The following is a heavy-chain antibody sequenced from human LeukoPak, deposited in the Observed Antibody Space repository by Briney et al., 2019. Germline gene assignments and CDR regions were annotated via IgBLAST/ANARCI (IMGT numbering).Heavy chain of an antibody. CDR3: ARNEVYYGSGSYYYGMDV. D-gene: IGHD3-10*01. J-gene: IGHJ6*02. V-gene: IGHV5-51*01. CDR1: GYSFTSYW. CDR2: IYPGDSDT. Sequence: GESLKIPCKGSGYSFTSYWIGWVRQMPGKGLEWMGIIYPGDSDTRYSPSFQGQVTISADKSISTAYLRWSSLKASDTAMYYCARNEVYYGSGSYYYGMDVWGQGTTVTVSS.